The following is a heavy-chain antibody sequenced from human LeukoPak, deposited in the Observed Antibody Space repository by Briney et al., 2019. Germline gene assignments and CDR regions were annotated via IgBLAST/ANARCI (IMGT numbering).Heavy chain of an antibody. CDR3: ARDSGPYDFWSGYWPNWFDP. CDR2: ISAYNGNT. Sequence: ASVKVSCKASGYTFTSYGISWVRQAPGQGLEWMGWISAYNGNTNYAQKLQGRVTMTTDTSTSTAYMELRSLRSDDTAVYYCARDSGPYDFWSGYWPNWFDPWGQGTLVTVSS. CDR1: GYTFTSYG. J-gene: IGHJ5*02. D-gene: IGHD3-3*01. V-gene: IGHV1-18*01.